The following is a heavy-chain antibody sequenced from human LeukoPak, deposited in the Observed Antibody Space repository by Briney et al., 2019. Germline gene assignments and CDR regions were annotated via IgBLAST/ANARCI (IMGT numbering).Heavy chain of an antibody. D-gene: IGHD1-26*01. J-gene: IGHJ3*02. CDR2: ILFDGSNK. CDR1: GFTFSSYA. CDR3: ARPAVQYSGSYYPDDAFDI. Sequence: SLSLSCAPSGFTFSSYAMQWVRQDAGKGLEWVAVILFDGSNKYYADSVKGRFTISRDNSKNTLYLPMNSLRAEDTAVYYCARPAVQYSGSYYPDDAFDIWGQGTMVTVSS. V-gene: IGHV3-30-3*01.